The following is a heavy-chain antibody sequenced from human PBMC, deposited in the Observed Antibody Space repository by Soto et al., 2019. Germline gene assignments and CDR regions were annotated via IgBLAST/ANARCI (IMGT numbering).Heavy chain of an antibody. D-gene: IGHD1-7*01. J-gene: IGHJ4*02. CDR3: ARTRSDWNYVPSEF. CDR1: GFTFSSYS. Sequence: PGGSLRPSCAASGFTFSSYSMNWVRQAPGKGLEWVSSISSSSSYIYYADSVKGRFTISRDNAKNSLYLQMNSLRAEDTAVYYCARTRSDWNYVPSEFWGQGTLVTVSS. CDR2: ISSSSSYI. V-gene: IGHV3-21*01.